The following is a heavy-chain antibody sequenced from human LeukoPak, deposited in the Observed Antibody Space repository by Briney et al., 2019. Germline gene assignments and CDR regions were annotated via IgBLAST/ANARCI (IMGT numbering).Heavy chain of an antibody. V-gene: IGHV4-59*01. CDR2: IYYSGST. Sequence: SETLSLTCTVSGGSISSYYWSWIRQPPGKGLERIGYIYYSGSTNYNPSLKSRVTISVDTSKNQFSLKLSSVTAADTAVYYCARQEGRDWGPWYFDLWGRGTLVTASS. J-gene: IGHJ2*01. CDR3: ARQEGRDWGPWYFDL. D-gene: IGHD2-21*02. CDR1: GGSISSYY.